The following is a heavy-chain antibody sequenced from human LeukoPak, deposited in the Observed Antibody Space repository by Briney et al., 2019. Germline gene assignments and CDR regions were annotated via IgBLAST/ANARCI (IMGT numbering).Heavy chain of an antibody. D-gene: IGHD4-17*01. J-gene: IGHJ4*02. V-gene: IGHV3-66*01. Sequence: PGGSLRLSCAASGFTVSTNYMSWVRPAPGKGLEWVSVVYRGGSTDYADSVNGRFTISRDNSKNMLFLQMNSLRAEDTAVYYCARGGDYVVAGYYWGQGTLVTVSS. CDR1: GFTVSTNY. CDR3: ARGGDYVVAGYY. CDR2: VYRGGST.